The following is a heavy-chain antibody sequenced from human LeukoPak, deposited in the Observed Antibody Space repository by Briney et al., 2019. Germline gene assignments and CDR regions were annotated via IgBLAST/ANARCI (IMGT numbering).Heavy chain of an antibody. V-gene: IGHV4-31*03. CDR2: IYYSGST. D-gene: IGHD6-13*01. J-gene: IGHJ3*02. CDR3: ASKTIIAAAGTGAFDI. Sequence: PSQTLSLTCTVSGGSISSGGYYWSWIRQHPGKGLEWIGYIYYSGSTYYNPSLKSRVTISVDTSKNQFSLKLSSVTAADTAVYYCASKTIIAAAGTGAFDIWGQGTMVTVSS. CDR1: GGSISSGGYY.